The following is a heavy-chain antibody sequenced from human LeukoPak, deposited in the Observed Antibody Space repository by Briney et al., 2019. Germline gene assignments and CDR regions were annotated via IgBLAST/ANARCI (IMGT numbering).Heavy chain of an antibody. CDR2: IKSKTDGGTT. CDR3: TTEPLGYCTNGVCYPINYYYGMDV. V-gene: IGHV3-15*01. Sequence: PGGSLRLSCAASGFTFSNAWMSWVRQAPGKGLEWVGRIKSKTDGGTTDYAAPVKGRFTISRDDSKNTLYLQMNSLKTEDTAVYYCTTEPLGYCTNGVCYPINYYYGMDVWGQGTTVTVSS. CDR1: GFTFSNAW. J-gene: IGHJ6*02. D-gene: IGHD2-8*01.